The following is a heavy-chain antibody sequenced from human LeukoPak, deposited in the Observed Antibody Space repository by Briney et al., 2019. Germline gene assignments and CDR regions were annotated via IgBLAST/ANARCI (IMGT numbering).Heavy chain of an antibody. Sequence: GGSLRLSCAASGFTFSSYAMHWVRQAPGKGLEYVSAISSNGGSTYYANPVKGRFTISRDNSKNTLFLQMGSLRAEDMAVYYCARGGSIAARPIDYWGQGTLVTVSS. J-gene: IGHJ4*02. D-gene: IGHD6-6*01. V-gene: IGHV3-64*01. CDR1: GFTFSSYA. CDR2: ISSNGGST. CDR3: ARGGSIAARPIDY.